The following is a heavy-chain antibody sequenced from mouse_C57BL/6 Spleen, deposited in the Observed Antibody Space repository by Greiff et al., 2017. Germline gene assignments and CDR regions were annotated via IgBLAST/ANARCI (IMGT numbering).Heavy chain of an antibody. D-gene: IGHD1-1*01. Sequence: VQLQQPGAELVKPGASVTMSCKASGYTFTSYWITWVKQRPGQGLEWIGDIYPGSGSTNYNEKFKSKATLTVDTSSSTAYMQLSSLTSEDSAVYYCARRYYGRGYYAMDYWGQGTSVTVSS. CDR2: IYPGSGST. V-gene: IGHV1-55*01. CDR3: ARRYYGRGYYAMDY. CDR1: GYTFTSYW. J-gene: IGHJ4*01.